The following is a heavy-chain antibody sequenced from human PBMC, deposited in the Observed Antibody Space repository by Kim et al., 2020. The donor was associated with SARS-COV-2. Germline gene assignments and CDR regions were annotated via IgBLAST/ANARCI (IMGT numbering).Heavy chain of an antibody. Sequence: GGSLRLSCAASGFTFSSYSMNWVRQAPGKGLEWVSSISSSSSYIYYADSVKGRFTISRDNAKNSLYLQMNSLRAEDTAVYYCASWKDLGWELPYFDYWGQGTLVTVSS. V-gene: IGHV3-21*01. CDR1: GFTFSSYS. CDR3: ASWKDLGWELPYFDY. J-gene: IGHJ4*02. D-gene: IGHD2-15*01. CDR2: ISSSSSYI.